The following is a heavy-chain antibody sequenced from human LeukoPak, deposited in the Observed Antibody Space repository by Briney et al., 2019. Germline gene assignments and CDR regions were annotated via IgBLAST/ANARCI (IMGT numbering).Heavy chain of an antibody. J-gene: IGHJ4*02. D-gene: IGHD1-14*01. CDR3: ARDRGVSSNRQNQIDY. CDR1: GGTFSSYA. Sequence: GASVKVSCKASGGTFSSYAISWVRQAPGQGLEWMGGIIPIFGTANYAQKFQGRVTITADKSTSTAYMELSSLRSDDTAVYYCARDRGVSSNRQNQIDYWGQGTLVTVSS. V-gene: IGHV1-69*06. CDR2: IIPIFGTA.